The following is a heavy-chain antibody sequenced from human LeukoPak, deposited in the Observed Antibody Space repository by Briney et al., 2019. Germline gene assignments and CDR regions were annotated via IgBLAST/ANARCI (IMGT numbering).Heavy chain of an antibody. CDR1: GGSIISGDYY. CDR2: IYYSGST. V-gene: IGHV4-30-4*01. D-gene: IGHD3-10*01. Sequence: SETLSLPCTVSGGSIISGDYYWSWIRQPPGQGLEWVGYIYYSGSTYYNPSLKSRVTISVDTSKNQFSLKLSSVTAADTAVYYCARVRYYASYFDYWGQGTLVTVSS. J-gene: IGHJ4*02. CDR3: ARVRYYASYFDY.